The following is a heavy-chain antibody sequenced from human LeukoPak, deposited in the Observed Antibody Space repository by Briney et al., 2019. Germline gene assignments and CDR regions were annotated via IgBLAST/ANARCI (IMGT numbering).Heavy chain of an antibody. CDR2: ISGSGHNT. D-gene: IGHD3-22*01. Sequence: QPGGSLRLSCVASGFTFSSCAMSWVRQAPGKGLEWVSAISGSGHNTYYADSVKGRFTISRDNSKNTLYLQMNSLRAGDTAVYYCATWVYDSSGYYFPGWYFDLWGRGTLVTASS. CDR1: GFTFSSCA. J-gene: IGHJ2*01. CDR3: ATWVYDSSGYYFPGWYFDL. V-gene: IGHV3-23*01.